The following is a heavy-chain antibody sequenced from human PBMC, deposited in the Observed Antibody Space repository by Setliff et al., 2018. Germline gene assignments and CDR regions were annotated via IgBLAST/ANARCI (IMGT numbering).Heavy chain of an antibody. CDR1: GFSFSGSA. D-gene: IGHD2-21*02. CDR2: IRGRTDNYAT. J-gene: IGHJ4*02. CDR3: AGAGGNSDYFDY. Sequence: GGSLRLSCAASGFSFSGSAVYWVRQASVKGLEWIGRIRGRTDNYATAYAASVRGRFTISRDDSKNTAYLQMNSLKTEDTAVYYCAGAGGNSDYFDYWGQGTLVTVSS. V-gene: IGHV3-73*01.